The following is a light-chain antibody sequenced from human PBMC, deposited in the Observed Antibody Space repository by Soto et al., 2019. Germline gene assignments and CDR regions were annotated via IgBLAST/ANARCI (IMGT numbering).Light chain of an antibody. CDR3: QHYNSYSDA. Sequence: DVQMTQSPATLSVSVGARVPITCRASQTISSRLAWYQQKPGKAPKLLIYKASTLKSGVPSRFSGSRSGTEFTLTISSLQPEDFATYYCQHYNSYSDAFGQGTKVDIK. V-gene: IGKV1-5*03. CDR2: KAS. J-gene: IGKJ1*01. CDR1: QTISSR.